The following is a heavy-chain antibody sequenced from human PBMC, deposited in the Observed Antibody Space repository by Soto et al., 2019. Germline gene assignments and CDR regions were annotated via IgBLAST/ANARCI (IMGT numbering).Heavy chain of an antibody. Sequence: EVQLAESGGGMVQPGGSLRLSCVASGFTFSSYDMHWVRQAPGKGLEYVSSISSNGGTTYYGNSVKGRFTISRDTSKNTLYLQMGSLRAEDMAVYYCVRRVSGTYDYWGQGTLVTVSS. D-gene: IGHD3-10*01. CDR2: ISSNGGTT. CDR3: VRRVSGTYDY. J-gene: IGHJ4*02. CDR1: GFTFSSYD. V-gene: IGHV3-64*01.